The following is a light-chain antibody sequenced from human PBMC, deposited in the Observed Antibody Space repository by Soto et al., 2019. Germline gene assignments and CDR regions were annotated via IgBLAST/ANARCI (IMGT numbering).Light chain of an antibody. Sequence: QSVLTQPPSASGSPGQRVTISCSGSSSNIGGETVNWYQQVPGTAPKLLIYGKTQRPSGVPDRFSGSKSGTSVSLAISGLQSEDEADYYCAAWDDSLNSWVFGGGTQLTVL. CDR3: AAWDDSLNSWV. J-gene: IGLJ3*02. CDR1: SSNIGGET. CDR2: GKT. V-gene: IGLV1-44*01.